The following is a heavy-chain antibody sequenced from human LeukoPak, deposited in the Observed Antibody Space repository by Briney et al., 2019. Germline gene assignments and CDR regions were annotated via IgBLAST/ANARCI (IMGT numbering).Heavy chain of an antibody. J-gene: IGHJ4*02. CDR3: ARDRYGDYEDY. V-gene: IGHV4-30-4*08. D-gene: IGHD4-17*01. CDR1: GGSINTANYY. CDR2: ISYSGTP. Sequence: SETLSLTCNVSGGSINTANYYWTWIRQPPGKGLEWIGYISYSGTPYYNPSLNSRVTLSLDTSKNQFSLILSSVTAADTAVHYCARDRYGDYEDYWGQGTLVTVSS.